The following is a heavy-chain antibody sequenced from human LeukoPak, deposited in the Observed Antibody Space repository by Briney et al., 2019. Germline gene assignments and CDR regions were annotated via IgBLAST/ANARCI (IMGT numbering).Heavy chain of an antibody. CDR2: IYPGDSDT. Sequence: PGESLKIFCKGSGYSFTSYWIGWVRQMPGKGLEWMGIIYPGDSDTRYSPSFQGQVTISADKSISTAYLQWSSLKASDTAMYYCARTYYDFWSGYLASFDYWGQGTLVTVSS. V-gene: IGHV5-51*03. D-gene: IGHD3-3*01. CDR3: ARTYYDFWSGYLASFDY. CDR1: GYSFTSYW. J-gene: IGHJ4*02.